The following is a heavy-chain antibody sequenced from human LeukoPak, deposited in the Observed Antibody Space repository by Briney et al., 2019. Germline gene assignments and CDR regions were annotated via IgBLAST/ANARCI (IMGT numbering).Heavy chain of an antibody. V-gene: IGHV3-30-3*01. J-gene: IGHJ4*02. CDR2: ISYVGSNK. CDR3: ARSEYYDILTGYYHDY. D-gene: IGHD3-9*01. Sequence: GGSLRLSCAASGFTFSSYAMHWVRQAPGKGLEWVAVISYVGSNKYYADSVKGRFTISRDNSKNTLYLQMNSLRAEDTAVYYCARSEYYDILTGYYHDYWGQGTLVTVSS. CDR1: GFTFSSYA.